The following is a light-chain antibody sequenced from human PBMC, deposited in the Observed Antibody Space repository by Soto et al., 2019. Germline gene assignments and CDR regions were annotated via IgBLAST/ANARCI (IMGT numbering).Light chain of an antibody. V-gene: IGLV2-14*01. J-gene: IGLJ1*01. Sequence: QSVLTQPASVSGSPGQSIAISCTGTSSDVGGYNYVSWYQQHPGKAPKLMVYDVNDRPSGVSDRFSGSKSGNTASLTISGLQAEDDADYYCTSYTSSSPYVFGTGTKVNV. CDR3: TSYTSSSPYV. CDR2: DVN. CDR1: SSDVGGYNY.